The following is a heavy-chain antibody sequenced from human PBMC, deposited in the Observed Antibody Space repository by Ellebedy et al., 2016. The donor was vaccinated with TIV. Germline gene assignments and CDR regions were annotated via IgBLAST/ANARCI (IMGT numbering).Heavy chain of an antibody. D-gene: IGHD1-26*01. CDR1: GGSISSYY. CDR3: ARGWGVGATMRMYWFDP. Sequence: MPSETLSLTCTVSGGSISSYYWSWIRQSPGKGLEWIGYIQYSGNPDYNPSLKSRATMSLDTSKNQFSLRLRSVTAADTAVYYCARGWGVGATMRMYWFDPWGQGTLVTVSS. V-gene: IGHV4-59*08. CDR2: IQYSGNP. J-gene: IGHJ5*02.